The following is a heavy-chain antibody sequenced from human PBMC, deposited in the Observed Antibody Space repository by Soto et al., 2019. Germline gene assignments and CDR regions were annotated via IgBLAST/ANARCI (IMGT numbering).Heavy chain of an antibody. CDR1: GGSISSYY. V-gene: IGHV4-59*01. Sequence: SETLSLTCTVSGGSISSYYWSWIRQPPGKGLEWIGYIYYSGSTNYNPSLKSRVTISVDTSKNQFSLKLSSVTAADTAVYYCARDRAPIVERGNWFDPWGQGTLVTVSS. J-gene: IGHJ5*02. CDR3: ARDRAPIVERGNWFDP. D-gene: IGHD2-15*01. CDR2: IYYSGST.